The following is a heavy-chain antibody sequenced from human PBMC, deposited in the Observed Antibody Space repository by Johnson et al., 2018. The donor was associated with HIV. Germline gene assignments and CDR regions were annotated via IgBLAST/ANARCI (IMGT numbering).Heavy chain of an antibody. J-gene: IGHJ3*02. Sequence: QVQLVESGGGVVQPGRSLRLSCAASGFTFSSYAMHWVRQAPGKGLEWVAVISYDGSNKYYAGSVKGRFTISRDNSKNTQYLQMNSLRAEDKSVYYCARQTRYWRNAFDIWGQGTMVTVSS. CDR3: ARQTRYWRNAFDI. D-gene: IGHD3-9*01. CDR1: GFTFSSYA. CDR2: ISYDGSNK. V-gene: IGHV3-30-3*01.